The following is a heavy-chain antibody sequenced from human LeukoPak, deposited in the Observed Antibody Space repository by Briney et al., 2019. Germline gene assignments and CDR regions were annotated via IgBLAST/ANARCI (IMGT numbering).Heavy chain of an antibody. CDR2: ITTSGDTT. CDR1: EFTFRSYA. V-gene: IGHV3-23*01. Sequence: PGGSLRLSCAASEFTFRSYAMTWVRQAPGKGLEGVSSITTSGDTTYYADSVKGRFTISRDNFKNTLYLQMNSLRAEDTAVYYCAKDQGGYVWYFDLWGRGTLVTVSS. CDR3: AKDQGGYVWYFDL. J-gene: IGHJ2*01. D-gene: IGHD5-12*01.